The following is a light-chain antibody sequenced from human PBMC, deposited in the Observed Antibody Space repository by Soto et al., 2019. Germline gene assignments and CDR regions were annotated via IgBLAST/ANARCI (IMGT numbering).Light chain of an antibody. CDR2: GDN. J-gene: IGLJ3*02. CDR3: HSYDSSLSGSV. V-gene: IGLV1-40*01. Sequence: QPVLTQPPSVSGAPGQRVTISCTGGNSNIGASNDVHWYQQIPGTAPQLLIYGDNNRPSGVPDRFSGSKSGTSASLAITGLQAEDEADYYCHSYDSSLSGSVFGGGTKVTVL. CDR1: NSNIGASND.